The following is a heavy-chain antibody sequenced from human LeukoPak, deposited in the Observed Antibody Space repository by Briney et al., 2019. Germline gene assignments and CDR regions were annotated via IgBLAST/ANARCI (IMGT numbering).Heavy chain of an antibody. V-gene: IGHV4-34*01. CDR1: GGSFSGYY. D-gene: IGHD3-10*01. CDR2: INHSGST. J-gene: IGHJ4*02. CDR3: ARTLWSCYFDY. Sequence: SETLSLTCAVYGGSFSGYYWSWIRQPPGKGLEWIGEINHSGSTNYNPSLKSRVTISVDTSKNQFSLKLNSVTAADTAVYYCARTLWSCYFDYWGQGTLVTVSS.